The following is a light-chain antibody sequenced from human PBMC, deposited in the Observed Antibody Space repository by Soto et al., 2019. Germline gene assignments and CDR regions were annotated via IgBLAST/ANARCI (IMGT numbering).Light chain of an antibody. CDR1: SSDIGSSNL. Sequence: QSVLTQPASVSGSPGQSITMSCTGTSSDIGSSNLVSWYQQHPGKAPKLIVYEGRKRPSGVSSRFSGSKSGNAASLTISGLQAADEADYYCCAYAGGGKSVFGGGTKLTVL. CDR3: CAYAGGGKSV. V-gene: IGLV2-23*01. CDR2: EGR. J-gene: IGLJ2*01.